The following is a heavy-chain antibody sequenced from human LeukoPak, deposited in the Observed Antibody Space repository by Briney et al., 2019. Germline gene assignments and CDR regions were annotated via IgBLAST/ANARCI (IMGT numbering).Heavy chain of an antibody. D-gene: IGHD3-22*01. V-gene: IGHV3-23*01. CDR1: GFTFSTYW. J-gene: IGHJ4*02. Sequence: QAGGSLRLSCAASGFTFSTYWMTWVRQAPGKGLEWVTAISGNSGSTYYADSVKGRFTISRDDSRNTLYVQMNSLRAEDTAVYYCAKDFYHYDSSGYYYDYWGQGTLVTVSS. CDR2: ISGNSGST. CDR3: AKDFYHYDSSGYYYDY.